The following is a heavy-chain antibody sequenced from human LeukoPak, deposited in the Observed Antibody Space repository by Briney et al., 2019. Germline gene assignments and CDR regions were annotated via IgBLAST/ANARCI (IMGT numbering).Heavy chain of an antibody. V-gene: IGHV3-30*18. CDR2: ISSDGSNK. D-gene: IGHD1-26*01. J-gene: IGHJ4*02. CDR3: AKTFFSGSLYYFEY. CDR1: GFTFSSYG. Sequence: GGSLRLSCAASGFTFSSYGMHWVRQAPGKGLDWVAVISSDGSNKYYADSVKGRFTISRDNSKNTLYMQMNSLRAEDTAVYYCAKTFFSGSLYYFEYWGQGTLVTVSS.